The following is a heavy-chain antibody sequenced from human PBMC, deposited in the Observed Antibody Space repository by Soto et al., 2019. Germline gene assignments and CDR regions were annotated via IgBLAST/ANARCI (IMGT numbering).Heavy chain of an antibody. D-gene: IGHD5-12*01. J-gene: IGHJ5*02. V-gene: IGHV4-34*01. Sequence: SETLSLTCAVYGGSFSGYYWSWIRQPPGKGLEWIGEINHSGSTNYNPSLKSRVTISVDTSKNQFSLKLSSVTAADTAVYYCARDQSGYDTNWLDPWGQGTLVTVSS. CDR1: GGSFSGYY. CDR2: INHSGST. CDR3: ARDQSGYDTNWLDP.